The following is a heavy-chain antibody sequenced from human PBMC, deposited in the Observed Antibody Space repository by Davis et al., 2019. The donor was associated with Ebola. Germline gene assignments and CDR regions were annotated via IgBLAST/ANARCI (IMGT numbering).Heavy chain of an antibody. J-gene: IGHJ4*02. D-gene: IGHD3-3*01. CDR3: AKDLRGYYGQADY. CDR1: GFTFSYYA. CDR2: IDGNGADT. Sequence: GGSLRLSCAGSGFTFSYYAMSWVRQAPGKGLEWVSSIDGNGADTHYADSVKGRFTISRENSKNILFLQMNSLGAEDTAMYYCAKDLRGYYGQADYWGQGTLVTVSS. V-gene: IGHV3-23*01.